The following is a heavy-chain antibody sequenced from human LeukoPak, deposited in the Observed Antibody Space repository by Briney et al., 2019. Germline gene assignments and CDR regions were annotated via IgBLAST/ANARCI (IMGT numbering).Heavy chain of an antibody. D-gene: IGHD3-22*01. Sequence: SQTLSLTCTVSGGSISSGSYYWSWIRQPAGKGLEWIGRIYTSGSTNYNPSLKSRVTISVDTSKNQFSLKLSSVTAADTAVYYCARGIDYYDSSGWNLDYWGQGTLVTVSS. CDR1: GGSISSGSYY. J-gene: IGHJ4*02. CDR3: ARGIDYYDSSGWNLDY. CDR2: IYTSGST. V-gene: IGHV4-61*02.